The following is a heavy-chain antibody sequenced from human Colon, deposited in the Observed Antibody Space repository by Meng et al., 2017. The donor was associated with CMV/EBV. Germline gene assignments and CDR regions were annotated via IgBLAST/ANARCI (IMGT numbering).Heavy chain of an antibody. CDR1: GFIFGDYA. D-gene: IGHD2-8*02. CDR3: AKGHNTAGFHPSYYGLDV. J-gene: IGHJ6*02. Sequence: GESLKISCAASGFIFGDYAMTWVRQAPGKGLEWVASIIGSGFYTYYADSVKGRFTISRDNSRNMIDLQMSNLTAEDTALYYCAKGHNTAGFHPSYYGLDVWGQGTTVTVSS. V-gene: IGHV3-23*01. CDR2: IIGSGFYT.